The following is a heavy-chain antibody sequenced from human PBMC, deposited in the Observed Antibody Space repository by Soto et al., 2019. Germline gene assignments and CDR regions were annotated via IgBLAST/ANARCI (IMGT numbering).Heavy chain of an antibody. D-gene: IGHD3-22*01. CDR1: GFTFSSYA. CDR3: VRGASSGYYRIDY. V-gene: IGHV3-23*01. Sequence: GGSLRLSCAASGFTFSSYAMSWVRQAPGKGLEWVSAISLDGKNTNYADSVKGRFTISRDNAKNTVFLQMNSLRVEDMAVYYCVRGASSGYYRIDYWGQGALVTVSS. CDR2: ISLDGKNT. J-gene: IGHJ4*02.